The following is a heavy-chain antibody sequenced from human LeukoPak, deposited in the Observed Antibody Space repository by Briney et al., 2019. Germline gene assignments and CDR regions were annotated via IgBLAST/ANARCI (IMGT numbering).Heavy chain of an antibody. CDR3: ARGTYYYDSSGYTVYYFDY. CDR1: GGSISSSSYY. Sequence: SETLSLTCTVSGGSISSSSYYWGWIRQPPGKGLEWIGRIYYSGSTYYNPSLKSRVTISVDTSKNQFSLKLSSVTAADTAVYYCARGTYYYDSSGYTVYYFDYWGQGTLVTVSS. CDR2: IYYSGST. V-gene: IGHV4-39*01. J-gene: IGHJ4*02. D-gene: IGHD3-22*01.